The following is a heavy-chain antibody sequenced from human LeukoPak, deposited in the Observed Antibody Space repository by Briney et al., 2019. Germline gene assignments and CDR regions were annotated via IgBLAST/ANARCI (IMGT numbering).Heavy chain of an antibody. Sequence: ASVKVSCKASGYTFTSYAMHWVRQAPGQRLEWMGWINAGNGNTKYSQESQGRVTITRDTSASTAYMELSSLRSEDTAVYYCARGLEMATINYFDYWGQGTLVTVSS. CDR3: ARGLEMATINYFDY. V-gene: IGHV1-3*03. D-gene: IGHD5-24*01. CDR2: INAGNGNT. J-gene: IGHJ4*02. CDR1: GYTFTSYA.